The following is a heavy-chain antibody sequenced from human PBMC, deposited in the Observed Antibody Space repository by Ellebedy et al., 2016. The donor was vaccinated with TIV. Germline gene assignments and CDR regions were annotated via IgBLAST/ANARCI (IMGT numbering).Heavy chain of an antibody. CDR1: GGSISSGGYS. CDR3: ASSPPGLTLDFDS. V-gene: IGHV4-61*08. D-gene: IGHD4/OR15-4a*01. CDR2: ISYSGST. J-gene: IGHJ4*02. Sequence: MPSETLSLTCAVSGGSISSGGYSWSWIRQPPGKGLEWIGYISYSGSTNYNPSLQSRVTISVDTPKNQFSLKLRSVTAADTAMYYCASSPPGLTLDFDSWGQGTLVTVSS.